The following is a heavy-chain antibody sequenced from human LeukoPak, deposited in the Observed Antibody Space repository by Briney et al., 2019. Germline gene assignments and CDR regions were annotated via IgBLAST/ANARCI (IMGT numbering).Heavy chain of an antibody. J-gene: IGHJ5*02. Sequence: PGGSLRLSCVASGLTVSSNYMSWVRQAPGKGLEWVSSIHRDGSTFYADSVKGRFTISRDNSKNALYLQMNSLRAEDTAVYYCARDGYSAYHSVSWGQGTLVTVSS. CDR2: IHRDGST. V-gene: IGHV3-66*01. D-gene: IGHD5-12*01. CDR3: ARDGYSAYHSVS. CDR1: GLTVSSNY.